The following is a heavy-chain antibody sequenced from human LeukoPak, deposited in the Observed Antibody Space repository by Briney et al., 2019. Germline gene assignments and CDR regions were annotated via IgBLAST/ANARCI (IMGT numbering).Heavy chain of an antibody. CDR3: ARSRSGYYEDY. V-gene: IGHV3-30*04. CDR1: GFTLSSYA. D-gene: IGHD3-22*01. CDR2: ISYDGSNK. J-gene: IGHJ4*02. Sequence: GGSLRLSCAASGFTLSSYAMHWVRQAPGKGLEWVAVISYDGSNKYYADSVKGRFTISRDNAKNSLSLQVNSLSAEDTAVYYCARSRSGYYEDYWGQGTLVTVSS.